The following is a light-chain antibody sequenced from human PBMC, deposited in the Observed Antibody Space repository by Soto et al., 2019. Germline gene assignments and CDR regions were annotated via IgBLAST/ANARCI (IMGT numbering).Light chain of an antibody. CDR2: GVT. Sequence: QSALTQPASVSGSPGQSITISCTGTSSDVGGYNYVSWYQQHPGKAPKLMIYGVTNRPSGVSNRFSGYKSGNTASLTISGIQAEDEADYYYSSYASSTTQSVLFGGATKLTVL. V-gene: IGLV2-14*01. CDR1: SSDVGGYNY. J-gene: IGLJ2*01. CDR3: SSYASSTTQSVL.